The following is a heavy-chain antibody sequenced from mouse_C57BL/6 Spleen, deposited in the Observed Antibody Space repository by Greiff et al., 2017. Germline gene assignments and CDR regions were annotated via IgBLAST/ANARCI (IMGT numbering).Heavy chain of an antibody. J-gene: IGHJ4*01. Sequence: EVQLQQSGPELVKPGASVKISCKASGYTFTDYYMNWVKQSHGKSLEWIGDINPNNGGTSYNQKFKGKATLTVDKSSSTAYMELRSLTSEDSAVYYCARGDDYGVVYYAMDYWGQGTSVTVSS. CDR3: ARGDDYGVVYYAMDY. CDR1: GYTFTDYY. D-gene: IGHD2-4*01. CDR2: INPNNGGT. V-gene: IGHV1-26*01.